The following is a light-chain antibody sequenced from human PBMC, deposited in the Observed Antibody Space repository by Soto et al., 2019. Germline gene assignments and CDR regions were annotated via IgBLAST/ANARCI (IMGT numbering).Light chain of an antibody. CDR1: KLGDKY. CDR3: QAWDSNTVV. CDR2: QDS. J-gene: IGLJ2*01. V-gene: IGLV3-1*01. Sequence: SYELTQPPSVSVSPGQTASITCSGDKLGDKYICWYQQKPGQSPVLVIYQDSKRPSGSPERFSGSNSGNTATLTISGTQAMDEADYYCQAWDSNTVVFGGGTKLTVL.